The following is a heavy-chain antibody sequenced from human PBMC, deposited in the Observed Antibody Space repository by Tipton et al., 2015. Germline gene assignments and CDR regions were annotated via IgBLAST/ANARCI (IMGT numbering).Heavy chain of an antibody. Sequence: GLVKPSETLSLTCTVSGGSISSYYWSWIRQPPGKELEWIGYIQYSGSTNYNPSLKSRVTISVDTSKTQFSLKMSSVTASDTAVYYCARARGRHGGLFDSWGQGILVTVSS. CDR1: GGSISSYY. CDR2: IQYSGST. V-gene: IGHV4-59*01. J-gene: IGHJ4*02. CDR3: ARARGRHGGLFDS. D-gene: IGHD4-23*01.